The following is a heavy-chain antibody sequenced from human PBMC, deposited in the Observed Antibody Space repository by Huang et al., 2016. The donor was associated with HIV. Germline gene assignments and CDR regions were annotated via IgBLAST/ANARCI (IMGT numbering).Heavy chain of an antibody. J-gene: IGHJ3*01. CDR3: ARGRDTTEMDTVDDALNV. V-gene: IGHV4-34*02. CDR1: GGPFSTHY. CDR2: IKYNGHA. Sequence: QVRLQQWGGGLVRPSATLSRTCAVYGGPFSTHYWSWFRQSPGKGLEWIAEIKYNGHANFNPARRSRVSISVDTSKNQFSLNVTSVTAADTAIYYCARGRDTTEMDTVDDALNVWDQGTLVIVSS. D-gene: IGHD1-1*01.